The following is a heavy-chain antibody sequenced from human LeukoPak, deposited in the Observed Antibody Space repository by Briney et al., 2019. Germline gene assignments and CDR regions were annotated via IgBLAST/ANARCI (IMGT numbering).Heavy chain of an antibody. Sequence: GGSLRLSCAASGFTVSSNYMSWVRQAPGKGLEWVSVIYSGGSTYYADSVTGRFTISRDNSKNTLYLQMNSLRAEDTAVYYCARGGYYDILTGYFDYWGQGTLVTVSS. CDR3: ARGGYYDILTGYFDY. CDR2: IYSGGST. CDR1: GFTVSSNY. D-gene: IGHD3-9*01. J-gene: IGHJ4*02. V-gene: IGHV3-66*01.